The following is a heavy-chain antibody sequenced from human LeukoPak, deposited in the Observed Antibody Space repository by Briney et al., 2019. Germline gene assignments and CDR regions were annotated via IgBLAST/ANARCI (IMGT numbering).Heavy chain of an antibody. J-gene: IGHJ3*01. D-gene: IGHD4-17*01. V-gene: IGHV4-59*11. CDR2: ISYIGST. CDR1: GGSFSSHY. CDR3: ARDPTTVTKGLDV. Sequence: SETLSLTCTVPGGSFSSHYWSWIRQPPGKGLEWIGYISYIGSTNYNLSLKSRVTISVDTSKKQFSLKLSSVTAADTAVYYCARDPTTVTKGLDVWGQGTMVTVSS.